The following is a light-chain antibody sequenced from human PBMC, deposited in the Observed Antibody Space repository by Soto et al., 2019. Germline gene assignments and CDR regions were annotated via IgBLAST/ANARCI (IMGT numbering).Light chain of an antibody. CDR1: SSDVGDYNY. CDR2: EVS. V-gene: IGLV2-8*01. Sequence: QSVLTQPPSASGTPGQSVTIPCTGTSSDVGDYNYVSWYQQXXXXAPKLVIYEVSRRPSGXPDRFSGSKSGNTASLTVSGXXAEDEADYYCSSNAGXXXXXFGGGTKLTVL. CDR3: SSNAGXXXXX. J-gene: IGLJ2*01.